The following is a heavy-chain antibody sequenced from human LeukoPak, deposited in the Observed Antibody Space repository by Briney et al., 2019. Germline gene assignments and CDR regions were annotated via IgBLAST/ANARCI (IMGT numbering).Heavy chain of an antibody. CDR1: GFTFSSYA. CDR2: ISSSSSTI. J-gene: IGHJ1*01. CDR3: ARGGKIAVVGTRSPQYFHH. D-gene: IGHD6-19*01. V-gene: IGHV3-48*01. Sequence: QSGGSLRLSCAASGFTFSSYAMSWVRQAPGKGLEWVSYISSSSSTIYYADSVKGRFTISRDNAKNSLYLQMNSLRAEDTAVYYCARGGKIAVVGTRSPQYFHHWGQGTLVTVSS.